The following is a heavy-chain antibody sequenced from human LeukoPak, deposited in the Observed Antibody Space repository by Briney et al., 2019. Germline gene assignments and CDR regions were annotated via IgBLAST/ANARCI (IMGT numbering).Heavy chain of an antibody. V-gene: IGHV4-59*01. Sequence: SETLSLTCTVSGGSISSYYWSWIRQPPGKGLEWIGYIYYSGGTNYNPSLKSRVTISVDTSKNRFSLKLRSVTAADTAVYYCARTTTVRGTYYMDVWGKGTTVTVSS. CDR3: ARTTTVRGTYYMDV. CDR1: GGSISSYY. CDR2: IYYSGGT. D-gene: IGHD3-10*01. J-gene: IGHJ6*03.